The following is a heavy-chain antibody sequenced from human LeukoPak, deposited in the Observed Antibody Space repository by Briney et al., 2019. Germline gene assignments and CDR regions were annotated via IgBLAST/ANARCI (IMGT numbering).Heavy chain of an antibody. V-gene: IGHV4-39*01. CDR2: IYYSAST. J-gene: IGHJ4*02. CDR1: GGSISSQNYY. CDR3: ASLIYDSSGYYFDK. Sequence: SETLSLTCTVSGGSISSQNYYWGWIRQPPGKGLEWIGNIYYSASTYYNPSLKSRVTISVDTSKNQFSLKLSSVTAADTAVYYCASLIYDSSGYYFDKWGQGTLVTVSP. D-gene: IGHD3-22*01.